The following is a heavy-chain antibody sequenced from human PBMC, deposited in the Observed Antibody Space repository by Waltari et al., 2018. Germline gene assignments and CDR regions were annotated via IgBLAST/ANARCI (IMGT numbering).Heavy chain of an antibody. CDR3: ARDTYYYGSGECYGMDV. J-gene: IGHJ6*02. V-gene: IGHV1-69*01. Sequence: QVQLVQSGAEVKKPGSSVKVSCKASGGTFSSYAISWVRQAPGQGLEWMGGIIPIFGKANSAQKFQGRVTITADESTSTAYMELSSLRSEDTAVYYCARDTYYYGSGECYGMDVWGQGTTVTVSS. D-gene: IGHD3-10*01. CDR2: IIPIFGKA. CDR1: GGTFSSYA.